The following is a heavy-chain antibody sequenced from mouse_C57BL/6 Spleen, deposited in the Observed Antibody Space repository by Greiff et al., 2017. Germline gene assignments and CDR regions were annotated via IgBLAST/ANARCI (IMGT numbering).Heavy chain of an antibody. J-gene: IGHJ2*01. CDR3: ARGGDYLDY. Sequence: EVKLKGSVAELVRPGASVKLSCTASGFNIKNPFMHWVKQRPDQGLDWIGRIVPANGNTKYAPKFPGQATITADTSSHTACLQLSSRTSEDTAIYYCARGGDYLDYWGQGTTLTVSS. V-gene: IGHV14-3*01. CDR1: GFNIKNPF. CDR2: IVPANGNT.